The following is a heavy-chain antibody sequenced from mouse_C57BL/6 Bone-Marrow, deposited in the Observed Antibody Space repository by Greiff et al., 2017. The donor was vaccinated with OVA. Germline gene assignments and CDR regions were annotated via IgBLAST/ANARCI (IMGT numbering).Heavy chain of an antibody. CDR3: ARSALYYDYERGYYAMDY. CDR2: INPNNGGT. D-gene: IGHD2-4*01. Sequence: VQLQQSGPALVKPGASVKIPCKASGYTFTDYNMDWVKQSHGKSLEWIGDINPNNGGTIYNQKFKGKATLTVDKSSSTAYMELRSLTSEDTAVYYCARSALYYDYERGYYAMDYWGQGTSVTVSS. CDR1: GYTFTDYN. V-gene: IGHV1-18*01. J-gene: IGHJ4*01.